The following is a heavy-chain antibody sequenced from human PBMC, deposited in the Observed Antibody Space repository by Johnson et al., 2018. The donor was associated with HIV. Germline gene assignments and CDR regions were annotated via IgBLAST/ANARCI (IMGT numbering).Heavy chain of an antibody. CDR3: AREGSSGWYGGGDSLSALNF. Sequence: VQLVESGGGVVQPGRSLRLSCAASGFTFSSYAMHWVRQAPGKGLEWVAVISYDGSNKYYADSVKGRFTISRDNSKNTLYLQMNSLRAEATAVYYLAREGSSGWYGGGDSLSALNFGGQGTMVTVSS. J-gene: IGHJ3*01. CDR1: GFTFSSYA. D-gene: IGHD6-19*01. V-gene: IGHV3-30-3*01. CDR2: ISYDGSNK.